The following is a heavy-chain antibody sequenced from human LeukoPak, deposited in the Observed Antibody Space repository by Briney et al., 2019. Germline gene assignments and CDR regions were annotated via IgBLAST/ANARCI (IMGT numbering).Heavy chain of an antibody. V-gene: IGHV4-59*01. CDR2: TFYSGTT. CDR3: ARDGGSSNFDY. D-gene: IGHD1-26*01. CDR1: GGSISSYY. J-gene: IGHJ4*02. Sequence: NASETLSLTCTVSGGSISSYYWNWIRQPPGKGLEWIGNTFYSGTTDYNPSLKSRVPISVDTSKNQFSLKLSSVTAADTAVYYCARDGGSSNFDYWGQGTLVTVSS.